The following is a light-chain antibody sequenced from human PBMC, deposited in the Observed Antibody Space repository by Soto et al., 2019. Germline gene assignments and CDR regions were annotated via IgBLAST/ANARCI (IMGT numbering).Light chain of an antibody. CDR3: CSYGGSRAV. J-gene: IGLJ7*01. V-gene: IGLV2-23*02. CDR2: EVS. CDR1: SRDVGSHNL. Sequence: QSALTQPASVSGSPGQSITISCSGTSRDVGSHNLVSWYQQHPGQAPKLMIYEVSKRTLGVAARFSASKSGNTASLTSSGLQAEDEADYYCCSYGGSRAVFGGGTQLAVL.